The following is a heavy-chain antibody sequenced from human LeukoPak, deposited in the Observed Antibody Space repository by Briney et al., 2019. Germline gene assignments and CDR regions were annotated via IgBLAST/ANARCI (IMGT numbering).Heavy chain of an antibody. CDR1: GFTFSNYW. CDR2: VSPDGSST. Sequence: GGSLRLSCAASGFTFSNYWMHWVRQAPGKGLVWVSRVSPDGSSTTYADSVKGRFTISRDNTKNTLYLQMNSLRAEDTSVYYCARSYYYDSTGYVYSWGQGTLVTVSS. V-gene: IGHV3-74*01. CDR3: ARSYYYDSTGYVYS. J-gene: IGHJ4*02. D-gene: IGHD3-22*01.